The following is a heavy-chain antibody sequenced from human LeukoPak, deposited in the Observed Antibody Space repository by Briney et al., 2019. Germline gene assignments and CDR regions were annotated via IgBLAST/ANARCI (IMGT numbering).Heavy chain of an antibody. CDR3: ARDRSGAISDAFDI. D-gene: IGHD2-15*01. Sequence: SETLSLTCTVSGGSISSGGYYWSWIRQHPGKGLEWIGYIYYSGSTYYNPSLKSRVTISVDTSKNQFSLKLSSVTAAGTAVYYCARDRSGAISDAFDIWGQGTMVTVSS. V-gene: IGHV4-31*03. J-gene: IGHJ3*02. CDR1: GGSISSGGYY. CDR2: IYYSGST.